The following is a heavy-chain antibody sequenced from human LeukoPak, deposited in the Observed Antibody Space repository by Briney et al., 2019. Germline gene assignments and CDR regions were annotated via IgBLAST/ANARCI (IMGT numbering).Heavy chain of an antibody. D-gene: IGHD2-2*01. J-gene: IGHJ4*02. CDR1: GFTFSSYA. CDR2: ISGSGGST. V-gene: IGHV3-23*01. CDR3: ALRSGYCSSTSCRGGYYFDY. Sequence: SGGSLRHSCAASGFTFSSYAMSWVRKAPGKGLEWVSAISGSGGSTYYADSVKGRFTISRDNSKNTLYLQMNSLRAEDTAVYYCALRSGYCSSTSCRGGYYFDYWGQGTLVTVSS.